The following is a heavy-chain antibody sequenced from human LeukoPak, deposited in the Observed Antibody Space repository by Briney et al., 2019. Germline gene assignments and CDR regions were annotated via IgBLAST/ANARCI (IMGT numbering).Heavy chain of an antibody. CDR3: ATCWDRDWYFDL. V-gene: IGHV1-69*13. CDR2: IIPIFGTA. Sequence: SVKVSCKASTGTFSSYAITWVRQAPGQGLEWMGGIIPIFGTANNAQKFQGRVTITADESTSTAYMELSSLRSEDTAVYYCATCWDRDWYFDLWGRGTLVTVSS. D-gene: IGHD1-26*01. CDR1: TGTFSSYA. J-gene: IGHJ2*01.